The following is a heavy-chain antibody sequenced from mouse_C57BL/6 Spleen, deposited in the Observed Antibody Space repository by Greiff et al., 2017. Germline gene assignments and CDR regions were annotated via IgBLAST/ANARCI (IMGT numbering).Heavy chain of an antibody. V-gene: IGHV5-2*01. D-gene: IGHD2-3*01. CDR1: EYEFPSHD. CDR3: ARLPLLWLLSWFAY. Sequence: EVNVVESGGGLVQPGESLKLSCESNEYEFPSHDMSWVRKTPEKRLELVAAINSDGGSTYYPETMERRFIISRDKTKNTLYLQMSSLRSEDTALYYCARLPLLWLLSWFAYWGQGTLVTVSA. J-gene: IGHJ3*01. CDR2: INSDGGST.